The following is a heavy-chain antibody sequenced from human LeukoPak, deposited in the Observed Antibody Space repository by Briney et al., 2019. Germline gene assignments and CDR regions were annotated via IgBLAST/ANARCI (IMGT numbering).Heavy chain of an antibody. CDR1: GGSISSYY. CDR3: ARLRGRIAVADY. V-gene: IGHV4-59*08. CDR2: IYYSGST. Sequence: PSETLSLTCTVSGGSISSYYWSWIRQPPGKGLEWIGYIYYSGSTNYNPSLESRVTISVDTSKNQLSLKLSSVTAADTAVYYCARLRGRIAVADYWGQGTLVTVSS. J-gene: IGHJ4*02. D-gene: IGHD6-19*01.